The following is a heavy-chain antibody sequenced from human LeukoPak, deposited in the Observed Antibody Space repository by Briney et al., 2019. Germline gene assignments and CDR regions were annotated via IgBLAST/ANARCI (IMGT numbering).Heavy chain of an antibody. J-gene: IGHJ4*02. D-gene: IGHD6-13*01. V-gene: IGHV3-21*01. CDR3: ASPGIAAAGTPLGVY. Sequence: PGGSLRLSCAASGFTFSSYSMNWVRQAPGKGLEWVSSISSSSSYIYYADSVKGRFTISRDNAKNSLYLQMNSLRAEDTAAYYCASPGIAAAGTPLGVYWGQGTLVTVSS. CDR2: ISSSSSYI. CDR1: GFTFSSYS.